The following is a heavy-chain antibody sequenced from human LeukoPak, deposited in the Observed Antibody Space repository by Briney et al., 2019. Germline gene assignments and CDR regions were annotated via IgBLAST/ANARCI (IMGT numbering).Heavy chain of an antibody. CDR1: GGSFSGYY. V-gene: IGHV4-34*01. J-gene: IGHJ4*02. CDR2: INHSGST. Sequence: SETLSLTCAVYGGSFSGYYWSWIRQPPGKGLEWIGEINHSGSTNYNPSLKSRGTISSGTTKKQSLFMQSSRTGADTAGSYCAGGLDYRDVTFDYWGQGTLVTVSS. CDR3: AGGLDYRDVTFDY. D-gene: IGHD4-17*01.